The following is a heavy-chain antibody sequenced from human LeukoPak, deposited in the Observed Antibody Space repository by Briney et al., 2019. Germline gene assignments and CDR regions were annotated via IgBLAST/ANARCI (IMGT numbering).Heavy chain of an antibody. CDR1: GFTFSSHG. Sequence: PGGSLRLSCAASGFTFSSHGMHWVRRAPGKGLEWVAVISYDGSNKYYADSVKGRFTIARDNDKKTLYLQMNSLRAEDTAVYYCAKEGGSYYGMEVWGQGTTVTVSS. J-gene: IGHJ6*02. CDR2: ISYDGSNK. D-gene: IGHD1-26*01. V-gene: IGHV3-30*18. CDR3: AKEGGSYYGMEV.